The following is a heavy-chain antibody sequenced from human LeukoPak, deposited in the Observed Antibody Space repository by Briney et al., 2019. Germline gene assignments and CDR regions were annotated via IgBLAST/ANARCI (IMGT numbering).Heavy chain of an antibody. J-gene: IGHJ5*02. D-gene: IGHD3-3*01. CDR3: ARDWTEAIPYYDFWSGYPNWFDP. CDR2: ISSSSSTI. Sequence: QPGGSLRLXCAASGFTCSSYSMNWVRQAPGKGLEWVSYISSSSSTIYYADSVKGRFTISRDNAKNSLYLQMNSLRAEDTAVYYCARDWTEAIPYYDFWSGYPNWFDPWGQGTLVTVSS. CDR1: GFTCSSYS. V-gene: IGHV3-48*01.